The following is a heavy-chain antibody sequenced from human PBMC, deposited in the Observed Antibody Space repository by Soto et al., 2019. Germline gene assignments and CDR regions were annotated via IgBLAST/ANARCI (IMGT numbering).Heavy chain of an antibody. J-gene: IGHJ6*03. CDR1: GFTFSSYA. V-gene: IGHV3-23*01. Sequence: PGGSLRLSCAASGFTFSSYAMSWVRQAPGKGLEWVSAISGSGGSTYYADSVKGRFTISRDNSKNTLYLQMNSLRAEDTAVYYCAKENGRLWAHMFDYYYYYMDVWGKGTTVTVSS. D-gene: IGHD3-10*01. CDR3: AKENGRLWAHMFDYYYYYMDV. CDR2: ISGSGGST.